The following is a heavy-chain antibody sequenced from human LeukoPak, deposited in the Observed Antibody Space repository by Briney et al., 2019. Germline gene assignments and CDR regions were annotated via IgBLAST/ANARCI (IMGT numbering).Heavy chain of an antibody. D-gene: IGHD2-2*01. Sequence: GASVKVSCKASGGTFSSYAISWVRQAPGQGLEWMGGIIPIFGTANYAQKFQGRVTITADESTSTAYMELSSLRSEDTAVYYCATTGGGCSSTSCYDRRYYFDYWGQGTLVTVSS. CDR3: ATTGGGCSSTSCYDRRYYFDY. J-gene: IGHJ4*02. CDR1: GGTFSSYA. CDR2: IIPIFGTA. V-gene: IGHV1-69*13.